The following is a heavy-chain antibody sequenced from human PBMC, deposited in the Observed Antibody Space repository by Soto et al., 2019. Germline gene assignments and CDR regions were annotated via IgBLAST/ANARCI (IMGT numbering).Heavy chain of an antibody. Sequence: PSQTLSLTCAISGDSVSSNSAAWNWIRQSPSRGLEWLGRTYYRSKWYNDYAVSVKSRITINPDTSKNQFSLQLNSVTPEDTAVYYCAREGWFGELLSFDYYGMDVWGHGTTVTVSS. J-gene: IGHJ6*02. V-gene: IGHV6-1*01. CDR1: GDSVSSNSAA. CDR2: TYYRSKWYN. D-gene: IGHD3-10*01. CDR3: AREGWFGELLSFDYYGMDV.